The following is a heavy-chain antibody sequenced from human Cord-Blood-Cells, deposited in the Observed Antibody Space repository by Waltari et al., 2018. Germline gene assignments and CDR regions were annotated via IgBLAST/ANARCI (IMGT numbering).Heavy chain of an antibody. CDR3: AKDFGSGDY. CDR1: GFTFDDYA. V-gene: IGHV3-9*01. D-gene: IGHD1-26*01. CDR2: SSWNSGSI. Sequence: EVQLVESGGGLVQPGRSLRLSCAASGFTFDDYAMHWVRQAPGKGLEWVSVSSWNSGSIGYADSVKGRFTISRDNAKNSLYLQMNSLRAEDTALYYCAKDFGSGDYWGQGTLVTVSS. J-gene: IGHJ4*02.